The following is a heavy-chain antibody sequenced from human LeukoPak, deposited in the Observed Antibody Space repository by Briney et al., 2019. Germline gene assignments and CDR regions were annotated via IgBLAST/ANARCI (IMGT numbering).Heavy chain of an antibody. CDR3: ARAGYGGNSDDAFDI. D-gene: IGHD4-23*01. CDR2: INPSGGST. V-gene: IGHV1-46*01. Sequence: ASVKVSCKASGYTFTSYYMHWVRQAPGQGLEWMGIINPSGGSTSYAQKFQGRVTMTRDTSTSTVYMELSSLRSEDTAVYYCARAGYGGNSDDAFDIWGQGTMVTVSS. J-gene: IGHJ3*02. CDR1: GYTFTSYY.